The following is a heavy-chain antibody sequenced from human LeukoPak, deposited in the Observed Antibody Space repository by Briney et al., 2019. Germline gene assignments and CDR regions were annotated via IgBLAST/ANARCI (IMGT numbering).Heavy chain of an antibody. D-gene: IGHD6-19*01. J-gene: IGHJ6*03. CDR2: IRYDGSNK. CDR1: GFTFSSYG. CDR3: AKDLVAGPYYMDV. Sequence: PGGSLRLSCAVSGFTFSSYGMHWVRQAPGKGLEWVAFIRYDGSNKYYADSVKGRFTISRDNSKNTLYLQMNSLRPEDTAVYYCAKDLVAGPYYMDVWGKGTTVTISS. V-gene: IGHV3-30*02.